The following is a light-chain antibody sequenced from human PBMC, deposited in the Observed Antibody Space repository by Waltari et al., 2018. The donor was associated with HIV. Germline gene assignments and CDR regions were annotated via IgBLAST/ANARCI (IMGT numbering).Light chain of an antibody. CDR2: DVD. CDR1: RSDISTYSF. Sequence: QSALTQPASVSGSPGQSITISCPGHRSDISTYSFFSWYQNHPDKAPKLLIYDVDNRPSGVSRRFSGSKAGDTASLTISSIQADDEADYYCSSYTTTNTVVFGGGTKFTVL. CDR3: SSYTTTNTVV. J-gene: IGLJ2*01. V-gene: IGLV2-14*03.